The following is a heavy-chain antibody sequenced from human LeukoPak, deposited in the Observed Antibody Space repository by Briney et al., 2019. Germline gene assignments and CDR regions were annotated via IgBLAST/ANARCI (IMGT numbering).Heavy chain of an antibody. CDR3: ARGDGYSYGAYFNY. CDR1: GGSFSGYY. Sequence: PSETLSLTCAVYGGSFSGYYWSWIRQPPGKGLEWIGEINHSGSTDHNPSLKSRVTISVDTSKNQFSLKLSSVTAADTAVYYCARGDGYSYGAYFNYWGQGTLVTVSS. CDR2: INHSGST. V-gene: IGHV4-34*01. D-gene: IGHD5-18*01. J-gene: IGHJ4*02.